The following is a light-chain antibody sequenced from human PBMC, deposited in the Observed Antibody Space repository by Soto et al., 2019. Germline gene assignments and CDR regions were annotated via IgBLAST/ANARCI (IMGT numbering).Light chain of an antibody. CDR3: QQLNRSPCT. CDR2: SAS. V-gene: IGKV1-9*01. Sequence: IQLTQSPSFLSASVGDRVTITCRASQGVSGYLAWYQQKPGKAPDLLIYSASTLQSGVPLRFSGRGSGTEFTLTSSGLQPEDFASYYCQQLNRSPCTFGGGTEVEIK. CDR1: QGVSGY. J-gene: IGKJ4*01.